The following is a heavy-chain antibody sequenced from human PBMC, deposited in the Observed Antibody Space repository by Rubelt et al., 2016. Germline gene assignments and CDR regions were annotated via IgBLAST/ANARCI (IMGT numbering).Heavy chain of an antibody. Sequence: QVQLVQSGAEVKKPGASVKVSCKASGYTFTSYAMHWVRQAPGQRLEWMGWINAGNGNTKYSQKFQGRVTSTRDTSASTAYMELSSLRSEDTALYYCARVIWGSGWSNNWFDPWGQGTLVTVSS. CDR1: GYTFTSYA. CDR2: INAGNGNT. V-gene: IGHV1-3*01. CDR3: ARVIWGSGWSNNWFDP. J-gene: IGHJ5*02. D-gene: IGHD6-19*01.